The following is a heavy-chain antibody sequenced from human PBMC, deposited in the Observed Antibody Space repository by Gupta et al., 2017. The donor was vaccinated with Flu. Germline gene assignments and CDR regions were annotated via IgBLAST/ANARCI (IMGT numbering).Heavy chain of an antibody. CDR2: ISSGGGTT. V-gene: IGHV3-23*01. CDR1: GFHFSSYA. Sequence: EVQLLESGGGLVQPGGSLGLYCAASGFHFSSYAMSWVRQAPGKGLEWVSTISSGGGTTYYADSGKGRFTISRDDAKNTLYLQMNRLRVEDTAVYYCANNQQGETTFYGMAVGCQGTTVTVSS. J-gene: IGHJ6*02. CDR3: ANNQQGETTFYGMAV. D-gene: IGHD2/OR15-2a*01.